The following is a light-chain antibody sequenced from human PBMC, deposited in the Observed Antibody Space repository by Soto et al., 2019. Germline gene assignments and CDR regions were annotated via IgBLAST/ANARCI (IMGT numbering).Light chain of an antibody. J-gene: IGLJ1*01. V-gene: IGLV2-14*03. Sequence: QSALAQPASVSGSPGQSITISCTGTSSDVGGYNYVSWYQQHPGKAPKLMIYDVSNRPSGVSNRFSGSKSGNTASLTISGLQADDEADYYCSSYTSSTHYVFGTGT. CDR2: DVS. CDR1: SSDVGGYNY. CDR3: SSYTSSTHYV.